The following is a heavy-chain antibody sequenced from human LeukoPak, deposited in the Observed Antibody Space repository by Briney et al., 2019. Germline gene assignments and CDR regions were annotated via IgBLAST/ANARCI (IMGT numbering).Heavy chain of an antibody. Sequence: GGSLRLSCAASGFTFSSYGMNWVRQAPGKGLEWVSSISSSSSYIYYADSVKGRFTISRDNAKNSLYLRMNSLRAEDTAVYYCARVDTATFDYWGQGTLVTVSS. D-gene: IGHD5-18*01. V-gene: IGHV3-21*01. CDR2: ISSSSSYI. CDR1: GFTFSSYG. J-gene: IGHJ4*02. CDR3: ARVDTATFDY.